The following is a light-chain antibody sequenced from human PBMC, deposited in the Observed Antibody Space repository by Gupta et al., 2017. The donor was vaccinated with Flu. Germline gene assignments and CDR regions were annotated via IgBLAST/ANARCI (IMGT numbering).Light chain of an antibody. CDR2: SNN. Sequence: QSVLTHPPSASGTPGQRDTISCAGSSSNIGSNTVSWYQQLPGTAPKLLIYSNNQRPSAVPDRFSGSKSGTSASLAISGLQFEEEAEYYCAAWYDSLNGWVFGGGTKLTVL. CDR3: AAWYDSLNGWV. J-gene: IGLJ3*02. V-gene: IGLV1-44*01. CDR1: SSNIGSNT.